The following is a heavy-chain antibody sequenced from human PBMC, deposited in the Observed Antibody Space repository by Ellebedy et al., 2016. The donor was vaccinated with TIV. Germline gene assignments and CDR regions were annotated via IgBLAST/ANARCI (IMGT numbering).Heavy chain of an antibody. D-gene: IGHD6-13*01. V-gene: IGHV3-48*04. J-gene: IGHJ4*02. Sequence: PGGSLRLSCAASGFTFGSYSMNWVRQAPGKGLEWVSYISSSGSTIYYADSVKGRFTTSRDNAENSLYLQMNSLRAEDTAVYYCARHGVIAAAGASDYWGQGTLVIVSS. CDR2: ISSSGSTI. CDR1: GFTFGSYS. CDR3: ARHGVIAAAGASDY.